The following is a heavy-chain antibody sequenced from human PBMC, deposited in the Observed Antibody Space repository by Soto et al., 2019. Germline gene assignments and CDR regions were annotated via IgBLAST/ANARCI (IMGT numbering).Heavy chain of an antibody. CDR2: INHSGST. J-gene: IGHJ6*02. Sequence: QVQLQQWGAGLLKPSETLSLTCAVYGGSFSGYYWSWIRQPPGKGLEWIGEINHSGSTNYNPSLKSRVTISVDTAKSQFSLQLSSVPAADTAVDYCARVTGRYYYGMDVWGQGTTVTVSS. V-gene: IGHV4-34*01. CDR3: ARVTGRYYYGMDV. CDR1: GGSFSGYY.